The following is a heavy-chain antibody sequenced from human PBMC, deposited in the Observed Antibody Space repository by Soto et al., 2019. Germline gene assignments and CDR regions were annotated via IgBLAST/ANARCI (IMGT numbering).Heavy chain of an antibody. CDR3: ARGDSTNCSNGVCSFFYNHDMDV. CDR1: GYSFTDYH. D-gene: IGHD2-8*01. Sequence: ASVKVSCKASGYSFTDYHIHWVRQAPGQGLEWLGRINPKSGGTSTAQKFQGWVTMTTDTSISTASMELTRLTSDDTAIYYCARGDSTNCSNGVCSFFYNHDMDVWGQGTTVTVSS. CDR2: INPKSGGT. V-gene: IGHV1-2*04. J-gene: IGHJ6*02.